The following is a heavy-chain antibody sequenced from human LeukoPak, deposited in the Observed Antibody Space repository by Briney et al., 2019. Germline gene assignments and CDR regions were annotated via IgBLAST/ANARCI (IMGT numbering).Heavy chain of an antibody. CDR3: AALGDSIY. V-gene: IGHV3-13*01. Sequence: GGSLRLSCAASGFTFSGSAIHWVRQASGKGLEWVSAIGHAGDTYYADSVKGRFTISREDAKNYFFLQMNSLRAGDTAVYFCAALGDSIYWGQGTLVTVSS. J-gene: IGHJ4*02. CDR1: GFTFSGSA. CDR2: IGHAGDT. D-gene: IGHD1-26*01.